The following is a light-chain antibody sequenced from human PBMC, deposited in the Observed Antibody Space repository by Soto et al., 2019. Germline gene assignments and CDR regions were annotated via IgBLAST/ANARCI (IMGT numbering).Light chain of an antibody. CDR2: GAS. CDR3: QQYGSSPWK. Sequence: EIVLTQSPGTLSLSSGDRATLSCRASQIVKSSYLAWYQQKPGQAPRLLIYGASTRATGIPDRFSGSGSGTDFTLTITRLEPEYFAVYYCQQYGSSPWKFGQGTKVEIK. J-gene: IGKJ1*01. V-gene: IGKV3-20*01. CDR1: QIVKSSY.